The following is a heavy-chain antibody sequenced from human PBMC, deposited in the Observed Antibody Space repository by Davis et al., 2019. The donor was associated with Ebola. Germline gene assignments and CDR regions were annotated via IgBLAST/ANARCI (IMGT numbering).Heavy chain of an antibody. V-gene: IGHV3-15*01. CDR2: IKSKTDGGTT. CDR3: TTEAYYYDSSGDY. Sequence: PGGSLRLSCAASGFTFSNAWMSWVRQAPGKGLEWVGRIKSKTDGGTTDYAAPVKGRFNISRDDSKNTLYLQMNSLKTEDTAVYYCTTEAYYYDSSGDYWGQGTLVTVSS. D-gene: IGHD3-22*01. CDR1: GFTFSNAW. J-gene: IGHJ4*02.